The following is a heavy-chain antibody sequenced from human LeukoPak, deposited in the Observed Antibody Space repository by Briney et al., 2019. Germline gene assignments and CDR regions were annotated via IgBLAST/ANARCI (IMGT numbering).Heavy chain of an antibody. D-gene: IGHD3-10*01. V-gene: IGHV3-23*01. CDR3: AKGRDITMVRGVIIWYYFDY. CDR1: GFTFSSYA. CDR2: ISGSGGST. J-gene: IGHJ4*02. Sequence: GGSLRLSCAASGFTFSSYAMSWVRQAPGKGLEWVSAISGSGGSTYYAGSVKGRFTISRDNSKNTLYLQMNSLRAEDTAVYYCAKGRDITMVRGVIIWYYFDYWGQGTLVTVSS.